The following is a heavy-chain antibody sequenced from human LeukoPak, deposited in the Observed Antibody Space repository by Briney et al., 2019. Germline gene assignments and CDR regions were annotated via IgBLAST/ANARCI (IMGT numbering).Heavy chain of an antibody. J-gene: IGHJ6*02. V-gene: IGHV1-18*01. Sequence: ASVKVSCKASGYTFTSYGISWVRQAPGQGLEWMGWISAYNGNTNYAQKLQGRVTMTTDTSTSTAYMELRSLRSDDTAVYYCARDRHGSYALGYYYYYGMGVWGQGTTVTVSS. CDR1: GYTFTSYG. D-gene: IGHD1-26*01. CDR2: ISAYNGNT. CDR3: ARDRHGSYALGYYYYYGMGV.